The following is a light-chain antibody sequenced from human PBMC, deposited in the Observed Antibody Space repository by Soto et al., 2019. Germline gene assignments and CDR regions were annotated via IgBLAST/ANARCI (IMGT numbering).Light chain of an antibody. CDR2: GVT. CDR1: NNDVGAFNL. Sequence: QSALTQPASVSGSPGQSITISCTGTNNDVGAFNLVSWYQQHPVKAPKLIIFGVTERPSGVSSRFSGSKSGNTASLTISGLQAEDEGDYYCCSYAGSGNYWIFGGGTQLTVL. J-gene: IGLJ7*01. CDR3: CSYAGSGNYWI. V-gene: IGLV2-23*02.